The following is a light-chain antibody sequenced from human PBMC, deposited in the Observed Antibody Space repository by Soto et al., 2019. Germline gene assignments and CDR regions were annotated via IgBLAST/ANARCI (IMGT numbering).Light chain of an antibody. CDR3: QSYDSSLSVWV. Sequence: QSVLTQPPSVSGAPGQRGTISCTGSSSNIGAGYDVHWYHQLPGTAPKLLIYGNNNRPSGVPDRFSGSRSGTSASLAITGLQAEDEADYYCQSYDSSLSVWVFGGGTKLTVL. CDR2: GNN. CDR1: SSNIGAGYD. V-gene: IGLV1-40*01. J-gene: IGLJ3*02.